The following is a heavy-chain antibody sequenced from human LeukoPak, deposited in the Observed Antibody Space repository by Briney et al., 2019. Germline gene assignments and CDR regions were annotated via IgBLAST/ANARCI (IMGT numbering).Heavy chain of an antibody. CDR2: ISSSSSYI. CDR3: ARAGLGATTDYFDY. J-gene: IGHJ4*02. D-gene: IGHD1-26*01. V-gene: IGHV3-21*01. Sequence: PGGSLRLSCAASGFTFSSYSMNWVRQAPGKGLEWVPSISSSSSYIYYADSVKGRFTISRDNAKNSLYLQMNSLRAEDTAVYYCARAGLGATTDYFDYWGQGTLVTVSS. CDR1: GFTFSSYS.